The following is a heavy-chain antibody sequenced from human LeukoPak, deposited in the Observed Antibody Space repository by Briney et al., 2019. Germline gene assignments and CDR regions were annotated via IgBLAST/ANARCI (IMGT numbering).Heavy chain of an antibody. CDR1: GFTFSNYA. CDR2: ISGSGAST. V-gene: IGHV3-23*01. CDR3: AKDKSGGWELLRDHDAFDI. D-gene: IGHD1-26*01. J-gene: IGHJ3*02. Sequence: GGSLRLSCAAPGFTFSNYAMSWVRQAPGKGLEWVSSISGSGASTYYADSVKGRFTISRDNSKNTLYLQMNSLRAEDTALYYCAKDKSGGWELLRDHDAFDIWGQGTMVTVSS.